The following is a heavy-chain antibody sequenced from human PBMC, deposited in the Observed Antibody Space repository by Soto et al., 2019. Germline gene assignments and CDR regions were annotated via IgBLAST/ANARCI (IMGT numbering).Heavy chain of an antibody. D-gene: IGHD3-22*01. V-gene: IGHV1-3*01. CDR3: ARTYYYDSSGYYSGFDY. CDR2: INAGNGNT. J-gene: IGHJ4*02. CDR1: GYTFTSYA. Sequence: ASVTVSCKASGYTFTSYAMHWVRQAPGQRLEWMGWINAGNGNTKYSQKFQGRVTITRDTSASTAYMELSSLRSEDTAVYYCARTYYYDSSGYYSGFDYWGQGTLVTVSS.